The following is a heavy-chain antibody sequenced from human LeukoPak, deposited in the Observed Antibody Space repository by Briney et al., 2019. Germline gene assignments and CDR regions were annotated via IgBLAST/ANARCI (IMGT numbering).Heavy chain of an antibody. CDR2: IRYDGSNK. V-gene: IGHV3-30*02. J-gene: IGHJ3*02. Sequence: GGSLRLSCAASGFTFSSYGMHWVRQAPGKGLDWVAFIRYDGSNKYYADSVKGRFTISRDNSKNTLYLQMNSLRAEDTAVYYCAKSFYGDYGAFDIWGQGTMVTVSS. CDR1: GFTFSSYG. D-gene: IGHD4-17*01. CDR3: AKSFYGDYGAFDI.